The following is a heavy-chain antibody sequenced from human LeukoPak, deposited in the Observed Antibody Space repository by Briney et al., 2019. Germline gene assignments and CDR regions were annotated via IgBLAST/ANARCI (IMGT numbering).Heavy chain of an antibody. CDR1: GFTFSSYD. Sequence: GGSLRLSCAASGFTFSSYDMHWVRQAPGKGLEWVAVISYDGSNKYYADSVKGRFTISRDNSKNTLYLQMNSLRAEDTAVYYCARENFDWLIRYYYYYYGMDVWGQGTTVTVSS. CDR2: ISYDGSNK. CDR3: ARENFDWLIRYYYYYYGMDV. V-gene: IGHV3-30*03. J-gene: IGHJ6*02. D-gene: IGHD3-9*01.